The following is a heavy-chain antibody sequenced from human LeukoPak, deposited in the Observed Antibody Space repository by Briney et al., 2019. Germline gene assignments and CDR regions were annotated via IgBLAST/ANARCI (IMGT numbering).Heavy chain of an antibody. J-gene: IGHJ4*02. CDR1: GYTFTAYH. D-gene: IGHD3-22*01. CDR3: ARDYYDSSGHRLDY. V-gene: IGHV1-2*02. Sequence: GASVKVSCEASGYTFTAYHIHWVRQAPGQGLEWMGWINTNNGGTNYAQKFQGSVTMTRDTSISTAYMELSRLRSDDTAMYYCARDYYDSSGHRLDYWGQGTLVTVSS. CDR2: INTNNGGT.